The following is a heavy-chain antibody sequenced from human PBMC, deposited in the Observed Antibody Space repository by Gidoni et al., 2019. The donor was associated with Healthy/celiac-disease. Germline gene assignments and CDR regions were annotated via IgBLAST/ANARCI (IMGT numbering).Heavy chain of an antibody. J-gene: IGHJ4*02. CDR2: ISYAGSNK. CDR3: ARGGRDIKGLYLDY. V-gene: IGHV3-30-3*01. D-gene: IGHD3-16*01. Sequence: QVQLVESGGGVVQPGRSRRRSCAASGLTFSSYAMHWVRQAPGKGLEWVAVISYAGSNKYYADSVQGRFTISRDNSKNTLYLQMNSLRAEDTAVYYCARGGRDIKGLYLDYWGQGTLVTVSS. CDR1: GLTFSSYA.